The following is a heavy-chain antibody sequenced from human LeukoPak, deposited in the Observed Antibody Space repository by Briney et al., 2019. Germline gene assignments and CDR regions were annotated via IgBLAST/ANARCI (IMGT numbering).Heavy chain of an antibody. CDR2: INPDKGDT. J-gene: IGHJ4*02. CDR3: ARDLAPYGGYSIPAY. Sequence: EASVKVSCKASGFTFRGYYFHWLRQTSGQGFEWMGWINPDKGDTNFTQKFSGRVTLTRDTSMTTVYMELKSLTFDDSAVYFCARDLAPYGGYSIPAYWGQGTLITVSP. D-gene: IGHD4-23*01. CDR1: GFTFRGYY. V-gene: IGHV1-2*02.